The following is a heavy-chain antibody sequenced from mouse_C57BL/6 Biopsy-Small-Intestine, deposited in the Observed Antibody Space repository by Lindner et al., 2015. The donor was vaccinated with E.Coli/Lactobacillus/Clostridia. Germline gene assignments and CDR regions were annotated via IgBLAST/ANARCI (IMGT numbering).Heavy chain of an antibody. CDR3: ARRYGRSGYDY. J-gene: IGHJ4*01. CDR1: GCTFTGCY. V-gene: IGHV1-34*01. Sequence: SVKVSCKTSGCTFTGCYIHWVRQAPGQGLEWMGWIDPNDGGAHYAQKFRGRITMTRDTSISTVYMDLGGLTFDDTAFYYCARRYGRSGYDYWGQGTLVTVSS. CDR2: IDPNDGGA. D-gene: IGHD1-3*01.